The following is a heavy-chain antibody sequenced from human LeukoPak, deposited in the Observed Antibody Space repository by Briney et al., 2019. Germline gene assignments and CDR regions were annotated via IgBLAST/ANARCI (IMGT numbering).Heavy chain of an antibody. CDR1: GDSVSSNSAA. D-gene: IGHD5-12*01. V-gene: IGHV6-1*01. J-gene: IGHJ6*02. CDR2: TYYRSKWYN. Sequence: SQTLSLTCAISGDSVSSNSAAWNWIRQSPSRGLEWLGRTYYRSKWYNDYAVSVKSRITINPDTSKNQFSPQLNSVTPEDTAVYYCARDQSEGYSGYDHYYYGMDVWGQGTTVTVSS. CDR3: ARDQSEGYSGYDHYYYGMDV.